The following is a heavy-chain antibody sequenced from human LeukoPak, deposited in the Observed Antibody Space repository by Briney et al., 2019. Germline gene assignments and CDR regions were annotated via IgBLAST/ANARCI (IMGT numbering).Heavy chain of an antibody. CDR1: GGSISSSSYY. V-gene: IGHV4-39*01. CDR2: IYYSGST. D-gene: IGHD6-19*01. J-gene: IGHJ4*02. CDR3: ARQPRLDEYSSGWYFLPRGSIDY. Sequence: SETLSLTCTVSGGSISSSSYYWGWIRQPPGKGLEWIGSIYYSGSTYYNPSLKSRVTISVDTSKNQFSLKLSSVTAADTAVYYCARQPRLDEYSSGWYFLPRGSIDYWGQGTLVTVSS.